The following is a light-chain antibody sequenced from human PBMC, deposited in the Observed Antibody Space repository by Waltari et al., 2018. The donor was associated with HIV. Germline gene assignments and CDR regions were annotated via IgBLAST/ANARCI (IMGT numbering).Light chain of an antibody. J-gene: IGLJ2*01. Sequence: QYVMTQPHYVSGTSGRRLTIPCSGYSSNTGSHTVSWSQQLPGAAPKLFIFGGDLRPSGVPDRFAGSKSGTSASLAISGLQFEDEAVYVCGVWDDSLSGQAVFGGGTMLTVL. V-gene: IGLV1-44*01. CDR1: SSNTGSHT. CDR2: GGD. CDR3: GVWDDSLSGQAV.